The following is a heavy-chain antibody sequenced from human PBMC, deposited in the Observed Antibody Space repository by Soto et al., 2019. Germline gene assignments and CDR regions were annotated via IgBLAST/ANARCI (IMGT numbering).Heavy chain of an antibody. CDR3: ARDLPIVGTTTWDY. Sequence: QVQPVQSGAEMKKSGASVMVSCKASGYTFTGYYIHWVRHTPGQGLEWMGWINPNNGGTNYVQKFQGRVTMTRDTSISTVYMELRRLTSDDTAVYYCARDLPIVGTTTWDYWGQGTLVTVSS. CDR1: GYTFTGYY. V-gene: IGHV1-2*02. CDR2: INPNNGGT. D-gene: IGHD1-26*01. J-gene: IGHJ4*02.